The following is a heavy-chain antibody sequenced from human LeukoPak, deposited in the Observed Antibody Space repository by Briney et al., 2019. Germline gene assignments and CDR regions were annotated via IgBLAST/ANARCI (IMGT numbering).Heavy chain of an antibody. D-gene: IGHD3-10*01. V-gene: IGHV3-21*04. CDR1: GFTFSSYS. Sequence: GGSLRLSCAASGFTFSSYSMNWVRQAPGKGLEWVSSISSSSSYIYYADPVKGRFTIPRDNAKKSPNLQVNTLRPEDPACYYFASPGVRPYYSYYYMVGWGKGTTVTNSS. CDR2: ISSSSSYI. CDR3: ASPGVRPYYSYYYMVG. J-gene: IGHJ6*03.